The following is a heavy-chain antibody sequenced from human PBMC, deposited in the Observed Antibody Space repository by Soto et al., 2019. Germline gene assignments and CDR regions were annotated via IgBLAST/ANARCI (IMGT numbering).Heavy chain of an antibody. J-gene: IGHJ3*02. CDR3: ARGLRYSLGAFDI. Sequence: EVQLVESGGGLVQPGGSLRLSCAASGFTVSSNYMSWVRQAPGKGLEWVSVIYSGGSTYYADSVKGRFTISRDNSKNTLYLQINSLRAADTAVYYCARGLRYSLGAFDIWGQGTMVTVSS. CDR1: GFTVSSNY. CDR2: IYSGGST. D-gene: IGHD3-9*01. V-gene: IGHV3-66*01.